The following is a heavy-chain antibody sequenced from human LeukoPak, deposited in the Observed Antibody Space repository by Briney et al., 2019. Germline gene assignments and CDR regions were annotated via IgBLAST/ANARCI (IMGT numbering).Heavy chain of an antibody. D-gene: IGHD6-13*01. V-gene: IGHV3-66*01. CDR3: AKDWRAAAPLYYFEY. J-gene: IGHJ4*02. CDR1: GFTVSSNY. CDR2: IYSGGST. Sequence: GGSLRLSCAASGFTVSSNYMSWVRQAPGKGLEWVSVIYSGGSTYYADSVKGRFTISRDNSKNTLYLQMNSLRAEDTAVYYCAKDWRAAAPLYYFEYWGQGTLVTVSS.